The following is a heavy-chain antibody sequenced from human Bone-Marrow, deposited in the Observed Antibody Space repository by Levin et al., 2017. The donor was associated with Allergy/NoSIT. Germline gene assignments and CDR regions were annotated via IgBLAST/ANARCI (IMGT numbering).Heavy chain of an antibody. CDR3: AKGGPRVCSSTSCRVDY. V-gene: IGHV3-23*01. CDR1: GFTFSSYA. J-gene: IGHJ4*02. CDR2: ISGSGGST. Sequence: PSETLSLTCAASGFTFSSYAMSWVRQAPGKGLEWVSAISGSGGSTYYADSVKGRFTISRDNSKNTLYLQMNSLRAEDTAVYYCAKGGPRVCSSTSCRVDYWGQGTLVTVSS. D-gene: IGHD2-2*01.